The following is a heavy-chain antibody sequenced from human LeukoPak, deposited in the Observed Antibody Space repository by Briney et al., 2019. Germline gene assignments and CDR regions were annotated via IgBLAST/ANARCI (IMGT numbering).Heavy chain of an antibody. CDR3: ARRDWGYYYAMDV. D-gene: IGHD3/OR15-3a*01. Sequence: PSETLALTFTVLGGSISSYYWSWIRQPPGKGPEWIGYIYYSGRTNYNPSLRSRFTISLDTPKNQFYLKLSSVTAADTAVYYCARRDWGYYYAMDVWGQGTTVTVSS. CDR1: GGSISSYY. J-gene: IGHJ6*02. CDR2: IYYSGRT. V-gene: IGHV4-59*01.